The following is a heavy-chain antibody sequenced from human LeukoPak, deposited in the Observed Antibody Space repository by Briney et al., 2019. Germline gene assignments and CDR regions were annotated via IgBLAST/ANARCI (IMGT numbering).Heavy chain of an antibody. J-gene: IGHJ4*02. Sequence: GGSLRLSCAASGFTFSSYGMHWVRQAPGKGLEGVAVIWYDGSNKYYADSVKGRFTISRDNSKNTLYLQMNSLRAEDTAVYYCAKLRMTTVTHFDYRGQGTLVTVSS. D-gene: IGHD4-17*01. CDR2: IWYDGSNK. CDR3: AKLRMTTVTHFDY. V-gene: IGHV3-33*06. CDR1: GFTFSSYG.